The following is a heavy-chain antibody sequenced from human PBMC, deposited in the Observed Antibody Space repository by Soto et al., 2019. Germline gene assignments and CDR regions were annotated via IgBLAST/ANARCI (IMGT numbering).Heavy chain of an antibody. Sequence: PGGSLRLSCAASGFTFSSYAMSWVRQAPGKGLEWVSVISGSGGSTYYADSVKGRFTISRDNSKNTLYLQMNSLRAEDTAVYYCAKYQVTYGSAVFHFDYWGQGTLVTVSS. J-gene: IGHJ4*02. D-gene: IGHD3-10*01. CDR2: ISGSGGST. CDR3: AKYQVTYGSAVFHFDY. V-gene: IGHV3-23*01. CDR1: GFTFSSYA.